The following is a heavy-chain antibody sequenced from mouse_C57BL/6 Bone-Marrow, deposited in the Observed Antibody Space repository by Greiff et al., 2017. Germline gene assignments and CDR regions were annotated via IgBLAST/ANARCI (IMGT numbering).Heavy chain of an antibody. J-gene: IGHJ2*01. Sequence: QVQLQQSGAELVRPGASVKLSCKASGYTFTDYYINWVKQRPGQGLEWIARIYPGSGNPYYNEKFKGKATLTAEKSSNTAYMQLSSLTSEDSSVYLCACSIPIYYYGSGYFDYWCQGTTHTVSS. D-gene: IGHD1-1*01. CDR2: IYPGSGNP. V-gene: IGHV1-76*01. CDR1: GYTFTDYY. CDR3: ACSIPIYYYGSGYFDY.